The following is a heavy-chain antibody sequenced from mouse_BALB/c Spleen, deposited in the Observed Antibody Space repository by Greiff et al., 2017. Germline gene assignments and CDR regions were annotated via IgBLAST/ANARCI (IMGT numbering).Heavy chain of an antibody. CDR3: AREEDYYGST. D-gene: IGHD1-1*01. V-gene: IGHV5-4*02. J-gene: IGHJ3*01. CDR2: ISDGGSYT. CDR1: GFTFSDYY. Sequence: EVMLVESGGGLVKPGGSLKLSCAASGFTFSDYYMYWVRQTPEKRLEWVATISDGGSYTYYPDSVKGRFTISRDNAKNNLYLQMSSLKSEDTAMYYCAREEDYYGSTWGQGTLVTVSA.